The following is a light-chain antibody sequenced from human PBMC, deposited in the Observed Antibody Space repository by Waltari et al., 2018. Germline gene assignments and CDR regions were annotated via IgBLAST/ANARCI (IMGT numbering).Light chain of an antibody. CDR1: QSISVK. J-gene: IGKJ1*01. CDR2: AAS. V-gene: IGKV3-15*01. Sequence: LLLHFPAPLSASPGERATPPCRASQSISVKSAWYQQKPGQAPRLVIYAASTRATGIPARFSGSGSGTDFTLTITGLQSEDFAVYYCQQYHYWPPWTFGQGTTVEI. CDR3: QQYHYWPPWT.